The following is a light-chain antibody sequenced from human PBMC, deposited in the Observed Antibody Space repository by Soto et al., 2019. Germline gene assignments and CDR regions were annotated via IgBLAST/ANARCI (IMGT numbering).Light chain of an antibody. CDR2: STF. CDR1: QAIDNY. J-gene: IGKJ1*01. CDR3: QKYNSARET. Sequence: GDRVTITCRASQAIDNYLAWYQQKPGKVPTVLIYSTFTLKSGVPSRFSGSGSGTDFTLTISSLQPEDVATYYCQKYNSARETFGQGTKVEI. V-gene: IGKV1-27*01.